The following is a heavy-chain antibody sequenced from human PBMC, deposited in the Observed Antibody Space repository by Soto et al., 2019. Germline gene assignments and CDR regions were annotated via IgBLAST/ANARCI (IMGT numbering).Heavy chain of an antibody. Sequence: EVQLVESGGGLVKPGGSLRLSCAASGFTFSRYGMNWLRQAPGKGLEWVASISSTTSYVYYADSVKGRFSTSRDNDNNILFLEMYALRTEDAAVYYCARDPTEGRVGNWFESWGQGTLVTVSS. CDR2: ISSTTSYV. CDR3: ARDPTEGRVGNWFES. CDR1: GFTFSRYG. V-gene: IGHV3-21*06. J-gene: IGHJ5*01. D-gene: IGHD2-2*01.